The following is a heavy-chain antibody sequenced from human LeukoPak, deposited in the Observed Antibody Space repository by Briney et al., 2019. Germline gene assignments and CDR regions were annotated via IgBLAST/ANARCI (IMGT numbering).Heavy chain of an antibody. Sequence: GGSLRLSCAASGFTFTSHTMNWVRQAPGKGLEWVAFIRNDGSIDYYADSVRGRFTISKDNAKNTMYLQMNSLRTEDAALYYCAKDQPEAYFDYWGQGTLVTVSS. D-gene: IGHD1-14*01. CDR2: IRNDGSID. CDR3: AKDQPEAYFDY. CDR1: GFTFTSHT. J-gene: IGHJ4*02. V-gene: IGHV3-30*02.